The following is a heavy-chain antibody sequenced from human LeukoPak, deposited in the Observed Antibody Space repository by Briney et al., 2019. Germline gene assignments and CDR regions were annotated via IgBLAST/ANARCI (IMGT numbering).Heavy chain of an antibody. V-gene: IGHV3-23*01. Sequence: GGSLRLSCAASGFTFSTFALLWVRQPRGKGLEWVSSIFPSGGEIHYADSVRGRFTISRDNSKSTLSLQMNSLRAEDTAIYYCVTYRQVMLPFEAWGQGTLVTVSS. CDR3: VTYRQVMLPFEA. D-gene: IGHD5-18*01. CDR2: IFPSGGEI. CDR1: GFTFSTFA. J-gene: IGHJ5*02.